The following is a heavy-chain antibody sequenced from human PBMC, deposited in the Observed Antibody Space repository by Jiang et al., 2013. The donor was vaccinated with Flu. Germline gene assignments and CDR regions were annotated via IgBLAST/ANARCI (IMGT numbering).Heavy chain of an antibody. J-gene: IGHJ6*02. D-gene: IGHD2-15*01. CDR2: IYPGDSDT. Sequence: GAEVKKPGESLKISCKGSGYSFTSYWIGWVRQMPGKGLEWMGIIYPGDSDTRYSPSFQGQVTISADKSISTAYLQWSSLKASDTAMYYCARPMCSGGSCYSGYYGLDVWGQGTTVTVSS. V-gene: IGHV5-51*01. CDR1: GYSFTSYW. CDR3: ARPMCSGGSCYSGYYGLDV.